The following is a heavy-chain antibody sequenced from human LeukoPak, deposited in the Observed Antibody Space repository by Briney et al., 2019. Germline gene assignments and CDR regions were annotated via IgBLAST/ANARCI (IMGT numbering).Heavy chain of an antibody. CDR3: AKDRGGPARFFDY. V-gene: IGHV3-30*02. D-gene: IGHD2-2*01. CDR1: GFTFSSYG. CDR2: IRYDGSNK. J-gene: IGHJ4*02. Sequence: PGGSLRLSCAASGFTFSSYGMHWVRQAPGKGLEWVAFIRYDGSNKYYADSVKGRFTISRDNSKNTLYLQMNSLRAEDTAVYYCAKDRGGPARFFDYWGQGTLVTVSS.